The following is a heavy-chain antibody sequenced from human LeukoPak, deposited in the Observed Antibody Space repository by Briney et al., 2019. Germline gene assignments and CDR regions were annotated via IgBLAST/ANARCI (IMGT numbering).Heavy chain of an antibody. D-gene: IGHD3-22*01. V-gene: IGHV3-21*04. Sequence: PGGSLRLSCAASGFTFSSYSMNWVRQAPGKGLEWVSSISSSSSYIYYADSVKGRFTISRDNAKNSLYLQMNSLRAEDTAVYYCAKDLYYDSATFDYWGQGTLVTVSS. J-gene: IGHJ4*02. CDR3: AKDLYYDSATFDY. CDR1: GFTFSSYS. CDR2: ISSSSSYI.